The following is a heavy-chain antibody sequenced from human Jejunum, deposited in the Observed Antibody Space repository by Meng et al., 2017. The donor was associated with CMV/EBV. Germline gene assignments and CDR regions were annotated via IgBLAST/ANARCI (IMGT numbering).Heavy chain of an antibody. Sequence: RLRGWGQELVKPSENWSITCSVSGDSISNYYWTWIRQPAGKGLEWIGRIYTSGSTNYNPSLKSRVTMSVDTSKNQFSLKLTSVTAADTAVYFCARESAAAGRGEDYWGQGTLVTVSS. CDR1: GDSISNYY. V-gene: IGHV4-4*07. D-gene: IGHD6-13*01. J-gene: IGHJ4*02. CDR3: ARESAAAGRGEDY. CDR2: IYTSGST.